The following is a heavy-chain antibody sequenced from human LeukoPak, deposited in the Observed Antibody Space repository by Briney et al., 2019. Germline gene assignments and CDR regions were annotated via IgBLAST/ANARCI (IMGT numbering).Heavy chain of an antibody. CDR2: INTDGTAT. J-gene: IGHJ4*02. CDR1: GFTFSKYW. Sequence: GGSLRLSCAASGFTFSKYWMLWVRQAPGKVLESVSRINTDGTATTYADSVKGRFTVSRDNADNTMFLQMNSVRDEDTAVYYCATKQWLAPPPDSWGQGTPVTVSS. D-gene: IGHD6-19*01. CDR3: ATKQWLAPPPDS. V-gene: IGHV3-74*01.